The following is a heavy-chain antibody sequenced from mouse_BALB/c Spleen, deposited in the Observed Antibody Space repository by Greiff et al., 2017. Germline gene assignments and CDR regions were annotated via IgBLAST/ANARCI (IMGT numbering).Heavy chain of an antibody. J-gene: IGHJ2*01. V-gene: IGHV5-6-4*01. Sequence: EVKLMESGGGLVKPGGSLKLSCAASGFTFSSYTMSWVRQTPEKRLEWVATISSGGSYTYYPDSVKGRFTISRDNAKNTLYLQMSSLKSEDTAMYYCTRDLPMYYGTAYYFDYWGQGTTLTVSS. D-gene: IGHD1-1*01. CDR2: ISSGGSYT. CDR1: GFTFSSYT. CDR3: TRDLPMYYGTAYYFDY.